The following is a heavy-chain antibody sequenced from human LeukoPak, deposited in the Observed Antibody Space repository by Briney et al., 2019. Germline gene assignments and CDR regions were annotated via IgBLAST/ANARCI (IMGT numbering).Heavy chain of an antibody. V-gene: IGHV3-30*04. D-gene: IGHD3-16*01. Sequence: GGSLRLSCAASGFTFSNYAMHWVRQAPGKGLEWVAVISYDGSNKYYADSVKGRFTISRDNSKNTLYLQMNSLRAEDTAVYYCARTHRDYDTAYPYFQHWGQGTLVTVSS. J-gene: IGHJ1*01. CDR3: ARTHRDYDTAYPYFQH. CDR2: ISYDGSNK. CDR1: GFTFSNYA.